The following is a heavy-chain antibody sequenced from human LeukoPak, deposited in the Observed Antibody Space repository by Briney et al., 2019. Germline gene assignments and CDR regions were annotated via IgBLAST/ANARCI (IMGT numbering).Heavy chain of an antibody. J-gene: IGHJ4*02. CDR1: GFTFSSCG. V-gene: IGHV3-23*01. Sequence: GGSLRLSCAASGFTFSSCGMTWVRQAPGKGLEWVSAISGSGGSTYYADSVKGRFTISRDNSKNTLYLQMNSLRAEDTAVYYCAKTFTYGDYTTAHFDYWGQGTLVTVSS. CDR2: ISGSGGST. CDR3: AKTFTYGDYTTAHFDY. D-gene: IGHD4-17*01.